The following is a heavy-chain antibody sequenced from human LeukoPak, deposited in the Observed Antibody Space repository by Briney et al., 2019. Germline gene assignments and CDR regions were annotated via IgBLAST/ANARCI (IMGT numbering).Heavy chain of an antibody. D-gene: IGHD3-22*01. CDR2: RINSGSRT. CDR1: GFIFSDYY. J-gene: IGHJ3*02. V-gene: IGHV3-11*03. Sequence: PGGPLRLSCAASGFIFSDYYMAWIRQAPGKGLEWVSYRINSGSRTHFANSVKGRFTISRDSARNSVYLQMSSLRAEDTALYYCARLYYDRSGYYHAFDMWGQGTMVIVSS. CDR3: ARLYYDRSGYYHAFDM.